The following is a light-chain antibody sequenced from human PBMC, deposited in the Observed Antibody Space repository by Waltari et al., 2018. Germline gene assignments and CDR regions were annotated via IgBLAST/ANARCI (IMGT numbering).Light chain of an antibody. CDR2: DVS. CDR1: SSDVGGYNY. V-gene: IGLV2-14*03. Sequence: HSALTQPASVSGSPGQSITISCTGTSSDVGGYNYVSWYQQHPGKAPKLMIFDVSYRPSGISNRFSGSKSGNTASLTISGLQVEDEADYYCSSYISSDTLELFGGGTSLTVL. CDR3: SSYISSDTLEL. J-gene: IGLJ2*01.